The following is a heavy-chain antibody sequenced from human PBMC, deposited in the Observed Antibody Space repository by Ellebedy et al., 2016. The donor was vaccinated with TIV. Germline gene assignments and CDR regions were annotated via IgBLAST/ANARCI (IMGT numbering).Heavy chain of an antibody. V-gene: IGHV1-18*01. J-gene: IGHJ5*02. CDR3: ARPQYGSGANWFEP. D-gene: IGHD3-10*01. Sequence: AASVKVSCKASGYRFSNYAMNWVRQAPGQGLEWMGWISPYNGKTHYAQKFQGRVTMTTDTSTSTAFMELRSLRSDDTAVYYCARPQYGSGANWFEPWGQGTLVTVSS. CDR2: ISPYNGKT. CDR1: GYRFSNYA.